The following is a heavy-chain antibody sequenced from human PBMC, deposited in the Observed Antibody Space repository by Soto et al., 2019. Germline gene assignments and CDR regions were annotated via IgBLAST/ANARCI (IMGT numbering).Heavy chain of an antibody. CDR1: GFTFSNAW. CDR2: IKSKTDGGTT. J-gene: IGHJ6*03. CDR3: TTAVTTHYYYMDV. Sequence: EVQLVESGGGLVKPGGSLRLSCAASGFTFSNAWMSWVRQAPGKGLEWVGRIKSKTDGGTTDYAAPVKGRFTISRDDSNNTLYLQMNSLTTDDPAVYYCTTAVTTHYYYMDVWGKGTTVTVSS. V-gene: IGHV3-15*01. D-gene: IGHD4-17*01.